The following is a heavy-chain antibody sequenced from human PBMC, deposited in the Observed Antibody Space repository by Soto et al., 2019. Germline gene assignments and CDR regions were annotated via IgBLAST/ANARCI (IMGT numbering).Heavy chain of an antibody. Sequence: SETLSLTCAVNGGSFSGYYWRWIRQPPGKGLEWIGEINHSGSTNYNPSLKSRVTISVDTSKNQFSLKLSSVTAADTAVYYCARGQGKDCSSTSCYRRITMVRGAQRFDYYYYGMDVWGQGTTVTVSS. V-gene: IGHV4-34*01. CDR3: ARGQGKDCSSTSCYRRITMVRGAQRFDYYYYGMDV. J-gene: IGHJ6*02. D-gene: IGHD2-2*01. CDR1: GGSFSGYY. CDR2: INHSGST.